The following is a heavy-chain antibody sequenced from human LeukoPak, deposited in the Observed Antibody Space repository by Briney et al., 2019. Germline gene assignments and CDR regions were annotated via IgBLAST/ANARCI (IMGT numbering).Heavy chain of an antibody. CDR2: ISSSSSYI. D-gene: IGHD1-26*01. CDR1: GFTFSSYS. J-gene: IGHJ1*01. V-gene: IGHV3-21*04. Sequence: GGSLRLSCAASGFTFSSYSMNWVRQAPGKGLEWVSSISSSSSYIYYADSVKGRFTITRDNSKNTVYLQMNSLRAEDTALYYCVKAHTTSGTYLEPWGQGTLVTVSS. CDR3: VKAHTTSGTYLEP.